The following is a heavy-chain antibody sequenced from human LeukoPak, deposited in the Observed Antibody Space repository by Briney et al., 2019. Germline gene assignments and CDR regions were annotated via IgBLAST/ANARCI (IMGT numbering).Heavy chain of an antibody. Sequence: SETLSLTCTVSGGSISSYYWSWIRQPPGKGLEWIGYIYYSGSTNYNPSLKSRVTISVDTSKNQFSLKLSSVTAADTAVYYCARLIAVAGTGYFDYWGQRTLVTVSS. CDR3: ARLIAVAGTGYFDY. CDR1: GGSISSYY. J-gene: IGHJ4*02. D-gene: IGHD6-19*01. CDR2: IYYSGST. V-gene: IGHV4-59*01.